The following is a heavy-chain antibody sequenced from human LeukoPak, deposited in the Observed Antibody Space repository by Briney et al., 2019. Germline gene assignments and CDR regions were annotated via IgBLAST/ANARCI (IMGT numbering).Heavy chain of an antibody. Sequence: PSQTLSLTCTVSGGSISSGGYYWSWIRQHPGKGLEWIGYIYYSGSTYYNPSLKSRVTISVDTSKNQFSLKLSSVTAADTAVYYCARSGDYGIIDYWGQGTLVTVSP. V-gene: IGHV4-31*03. CDR1: GGSISSGGYY. CDR2: IYYSGST. D-gene: IGHD4-17*01. J-gene: IGHJ4*02. CDR3: ARSGDYGIIDY.